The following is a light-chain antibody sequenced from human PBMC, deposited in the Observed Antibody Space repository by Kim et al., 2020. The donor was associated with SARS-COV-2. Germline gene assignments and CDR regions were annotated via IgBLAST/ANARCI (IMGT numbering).Light chain of an antibody. V-gene: IGKV3-11*01. CDR3: QQRSNWM. CDR1: QTVSSY. CDR2: DAS. J-gene: IGKJ4*02. Sequence: LSLSPGESPPLSCRASQTVSSYLAWYQQPPGQAPRLLFYDASNRATGIPARFSGSGSGTDFTLTISSLEPEYFAVYYCQQRSNWMFGGGTKVDIK.